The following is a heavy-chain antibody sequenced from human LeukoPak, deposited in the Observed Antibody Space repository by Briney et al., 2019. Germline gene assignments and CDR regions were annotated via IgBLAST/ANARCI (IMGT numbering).Heavy chain of an antibody. V-gene: IGHV3-74*01. CDR2: INSDGSST. J-gene: IGHJ4*02. D-gene: IGHD6-13*01. Sequence: GGSLRLSCAASGFTFSSYWMYWVRQAPGKGLVWVSRINSDGSSTSYADSVKGRFTISRDNAKNTLWLQMNSLGAEDTAVYYCVKGGVAPDYWGQGTLVTVSS. CDR1: GFTFSSYW. CDR3: VKGGVAPDY.